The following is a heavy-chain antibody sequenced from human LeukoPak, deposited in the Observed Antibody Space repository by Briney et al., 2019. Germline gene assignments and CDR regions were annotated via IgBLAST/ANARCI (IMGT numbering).Heavy chain of an antibody. J-gene: IGHJ5*02. CDR2: IYYSGST. V-gene: IGHV4-39*07. CDR1: GGSISSDSYY. D-gene: IGHD1-26*01. CDR3: AREASSKRTNWLDP. Sequence: PSETLSLTCTVSGGSISSDSYYWAWIRQPPGKGLEWIASIYYSGSTYYNPSLKSRVTISVDTFKNQFSLKLSSVTAADTAVYYCAREASSKRTNWLDPWGQGTLVTVSS.